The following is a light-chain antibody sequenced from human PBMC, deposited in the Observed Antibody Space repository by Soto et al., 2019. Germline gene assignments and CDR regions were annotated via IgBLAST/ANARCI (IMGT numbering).Light chain of an antibody. J-gene: IGKJ1*01. CDR2: GAS. CDR3: QQYGSSHAWT. V-gene: IGKV3-20*01. CDR1: QSVSSSY. Sequence: EIVLTQSPGTLSLSPGERATLSCMASQSVSSSYLACYQQKPGQAPRLIIYGASSRANGIPDRFSGSGSGTDFTLTISRLEPEDFALYYCQQYGSSHAWTFGQGTKVDIK.